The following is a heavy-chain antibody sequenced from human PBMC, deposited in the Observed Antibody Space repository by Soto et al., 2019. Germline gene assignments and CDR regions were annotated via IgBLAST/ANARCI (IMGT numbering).Heavy chain of an antibody. J-gene: IGHJ4*02. V-gene: IGHV2-5*02. Sequence: ESGPTLVNPTQTLTLTCTFSGFSLTTSGVGVGWIRQPPGKALEWLALIYWDDDKRYSPSLKSRLTITKDTSKNQVVLTVTDMDPVDTATYYCAHVPFFMSGSYFDSWGQGALVTVSS. CDR3: AHVPFFMSGSYFDS. CDR2: IYWDDDK. CDR1: GFSLTTSGVG. D-gene: IGHD3-10*01.